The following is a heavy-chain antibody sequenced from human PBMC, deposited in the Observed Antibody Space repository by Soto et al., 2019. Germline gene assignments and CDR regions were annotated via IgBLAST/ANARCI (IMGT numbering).Heavy chain of an antibody. CDR1: GLSLINVRLG. J-gene: IGHJ5*02. D-gene: IGHD2-2*01. CDR2: IFSNDDK. Sequence: QVTLKESGPVLVKPTETLTLTCTVSGLSLINVRLGVSWIRQPPGKALEWLAHIFSNDDKSYSTSMKSRLTLSNDPSRSQVVLTMTIMDPVDLATYSCALIMDCIRTDCYLASFDPWCQGTLVTVSS. V-gene: IGHV2-26*01. CDR3: ALIMDCIRTDCYLASFDP.